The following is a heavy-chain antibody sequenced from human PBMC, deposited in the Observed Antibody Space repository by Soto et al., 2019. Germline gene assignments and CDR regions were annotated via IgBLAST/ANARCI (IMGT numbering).Heavy chain of an antibody. D-gene: IGHD3-10*01. J-gene: IGHJ4*02. CDR1: GFTFSSYS. CDR3: ARGARSTGGYYFDY. V-gene: IGHV3-48*02. Sequence: PGGSLRLSCAASGFTFSSYSMNWVRQAPGKGLERVSYISSSSSTIYYADSVKGRFTISRDNAKNSLYLQMNSLRDEDTAVYYCARGARSTGGYYFDYWGQGTLVTVSS. CDR2: ISSSSSTI.